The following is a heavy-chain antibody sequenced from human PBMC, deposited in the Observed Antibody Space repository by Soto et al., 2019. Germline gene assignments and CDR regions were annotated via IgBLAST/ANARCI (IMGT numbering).Heavy chain of an antibody. D-gene: IGHD6-13*01. V-gene: IGHV3-33*01. CDR2: IWYDGSNK. CDR1: GFTFRSYG. J-gene: IGHJ4*02. CDR3: ARSHDSSPDY. Sequence: GGSLSLSCAASGFTFRSYGMHWVRQAPGKGLEWVAVIWYDGSNKYYADSVKGRFTISRDNSKNTLYLQMNSLRAEDTAVYYCARSHDSSPDYWGQGTLVTVSS.